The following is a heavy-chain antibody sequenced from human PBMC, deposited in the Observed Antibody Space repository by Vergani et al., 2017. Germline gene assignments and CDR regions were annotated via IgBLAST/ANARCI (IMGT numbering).Heavy chain of an antibody. CDR3: AKDITSSSWSVFDY. J-gene: IGHJ4*02. V-gene: IGHV3-9*01. D-gene: IGHD6-13*01. CDR1: GFTFDDYA. CDR2: ISWNSGSI. Sequence: EVQLVESGGGLVQPGGSLRLSCAASGFTFDDYAMHWVRQAPGKGLEWVSGISWNSGSIGYADSVKGRFTISRDNAKNSLYLQMNSLRAEDTALYYCAKDITSSSWSVFDYWGQGTLVTVSS.